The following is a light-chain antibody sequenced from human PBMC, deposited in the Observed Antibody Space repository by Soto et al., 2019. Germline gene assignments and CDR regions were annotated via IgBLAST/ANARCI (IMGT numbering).Light chain of an antibody. J-gene: IGLJ1*01. CDR2: TTN. V-gene: IGLV1-44*01. CDR3: AAWDDSLNGHV. CDR1: SSNIGTSS. Sequence: QAVVTQPHSASGTPGQRVTISCSGSSSNIGTSSVHWFQQLPGTAPKLLISTTNQRPSGVPGRFSGSKSGTSASLAISGLQSEDEADYYCAAWDDSLNGHVFGTGTKVTVL.